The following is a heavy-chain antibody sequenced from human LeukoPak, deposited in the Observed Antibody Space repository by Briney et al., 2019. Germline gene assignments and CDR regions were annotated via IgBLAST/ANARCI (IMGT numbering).Heavy chain of an antibody. J-gene: IGHJ4*02. V-gene: IGHV3-7*01. CDR2: IKQDGSEK. CDR1: GFTFSSYG. Sequence: GGSLRLSCAASGFTFSSYGMHWVRQAPGKGLEWVANIKQDGSEKYYVDSVKGRFTISRDNAKNSLYLQMNSLRAEDTAVYYCARPPPFDYWGQGTLVTVSS. CDR3: ARPPPFDY.